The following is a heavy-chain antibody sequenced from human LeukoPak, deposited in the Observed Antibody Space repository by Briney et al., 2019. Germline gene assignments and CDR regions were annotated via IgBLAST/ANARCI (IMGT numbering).Heavy chain of an antibody. Sequence: SETLSLTCTVSGGSISSYYWSWIRQPPGKGLEWIGYIYYSGSTNYNPSLKSRVTISVDTSKNQFSLKLSSVTAVDTAVYYCARVLRAGYSYGGLDYWGQGTLVTVSS. CDR2: IYYSGST. J-gene: IGHJ4*02. CDR3: ARVLRAGYSYGGLDY. D-gene: IGHD5-18*01. V-gene: IGHV4-59*01. CDR1: GGSISSYY.